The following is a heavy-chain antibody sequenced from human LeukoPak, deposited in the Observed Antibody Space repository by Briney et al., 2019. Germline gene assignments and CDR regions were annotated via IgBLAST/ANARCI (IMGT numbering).Heavy chain of an antibody. CDR2: IIPIFGTA. J-gene: IGHJ6*03. D-gene: IGHD3-22*01. Sequence: VASVKVSCKASGGTFSSYAISWVRQAPGQGLEWMGGIIPIFGTANYAQKIQGRVTITTDESTSTAYMELSSLRSEDTAVYYCANGKTYYYDSSGRSTRYYYYMDVWGKGTTVTVSS. V-gene: IGHV1-69*05. CDR1: GGTFSSYA. CDR3: ANGKTYYYDSSGRSTRYYYYMDV.